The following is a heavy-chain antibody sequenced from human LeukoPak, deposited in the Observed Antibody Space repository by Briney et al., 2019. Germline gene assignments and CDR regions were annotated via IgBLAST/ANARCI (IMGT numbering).Heavy chain of an antibody. CDR1: GFTFSSYS. CDR2: ISSSSSTI. Sequence: PGGSLRLSCAASGFTFSSYSMNWVRQAPGKGLEWVSYISSSSSTIYYADSVKGRFTISRDNAKNSLYLQMNSLRAEDTAVYYCARDHSSGRETFDYWGQGTLVTVSS. V-gene: IGHV3-48*01. D-gene: IGHD6-19*01. J-gene: IGHJ4*02. CDR3: ARDHSSGRETFDY.